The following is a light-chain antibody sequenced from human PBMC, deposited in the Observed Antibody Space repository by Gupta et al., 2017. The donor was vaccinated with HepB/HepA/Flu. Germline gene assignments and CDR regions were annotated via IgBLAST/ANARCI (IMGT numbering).Light chain of an antibody. V-gene: IGLV2-14*03. J-gene: IGLJ2*01. CDR3: SSYTTSSTLI. CDR2: DVT. CDR1: SGDIGSYNY. Sequence: QSVLTQPASVSGSPGQSITIPRTCPSGDIGSYNYISWYQQYPGKVPKLVVYDVTNRPSGVSNRFFGSKSGNTASLTISGLQAEDEADYYCSSYTTSSTLIFGGGTKLTVL.